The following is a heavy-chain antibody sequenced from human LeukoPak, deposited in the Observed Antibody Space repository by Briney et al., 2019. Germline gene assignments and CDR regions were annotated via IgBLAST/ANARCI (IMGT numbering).Heavy chain of an antibody. V-gene: IGHV3-21*01. CDR3: ARNLAY. J-gene: IGHJ4*02. Sequence: GGSLRLSCAASGFSFSTYSINWVRQAPGKGLEWVSSISSRSDYIYYADSVKGRFTISRDNANNSLYLQMNSLRAEDTAVYYCARNLAYWGQGALVTVSS. CDR2: ISSRSDYI. CDR1: GFSFSTYS.